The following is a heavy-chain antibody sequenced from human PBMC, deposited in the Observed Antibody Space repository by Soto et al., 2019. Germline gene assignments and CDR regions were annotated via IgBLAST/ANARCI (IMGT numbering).Heavy chain of an antibody. D-gene: IGHD6-19*01. Sequence: ASVKVSCKASGYTFTGYYMHWVRQAPGQGLEWMGWINPNSGGTNYAQKFQGWVTMTRDTSISTAYMELSRLRSDDTAVDYCARGGGIAVAGGPNYFDYWGQGTLVTVSS. CDR2: INPNSGGT. CDR3: ARGGGIAVAGGPNYFDY. J-gene: IGHJ4*02. V-gene: IGHV1-2*04. CDR1: GYTFTGYY.